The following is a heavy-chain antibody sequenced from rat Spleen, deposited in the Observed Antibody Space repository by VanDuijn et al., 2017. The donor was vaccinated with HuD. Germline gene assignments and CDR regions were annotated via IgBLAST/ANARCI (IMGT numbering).Heavy chain of an antibody. CDR3: ARHYVGYSEYVMDA. CDR2: ISTGGGNT. D-gene: IGHD1-11*01. V-gene: IGHV5-25*01. J-gene: IGHJ4*01. CDR1: GFIFSDYY. Sequence: EVQLVESDGGLVQPGRSLKLSCAASGFIFSDYYMAWVRQAPTQGLEWVASISTGGGNTYYRDSVKGRFTISRDNAKSTLYLQMDSLRSEDTATYYCARHYVGYSEYVMDAWGKGASVTVSS.